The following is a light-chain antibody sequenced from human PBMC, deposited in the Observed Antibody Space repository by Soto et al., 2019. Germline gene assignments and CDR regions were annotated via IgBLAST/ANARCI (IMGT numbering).Light chain of an antibody. CDR3: QQFNSYPLP. CDR2: DAS. J-gene: IGKJ4*01. CDR1: QGISSA. V-gene: IGKV1-13*02. Sequence: AIQLTQSPSSLSASVGDRVTITCRASQGISSALAWYQQKPGKAPKLLIYDASSLESGVPSRFSGSGSPTDFTLTISSLQPEDFATYYCQQFNSYPLPFGGGTKVEIK.